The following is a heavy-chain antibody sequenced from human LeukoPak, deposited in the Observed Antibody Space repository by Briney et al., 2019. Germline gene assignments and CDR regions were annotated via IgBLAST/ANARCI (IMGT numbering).Heavy chain of an antibody. CDR1: GGSFSGYY. J-gene: IGHJ4*02. CDR2: INHSGST. V-gene: IGHV4-34*01. D-gene: IGHD6-13*01. CDR3: ARMAIAAAGSYFDY. Sequence: SETLSLTCAVYGGSFSGYYWSWIRQPPGNGLEWIGEINHSGSTNYNPSLKSRVTISVDTSKNQFSLKLSSVTAADTAVYYCARMAIAAAGSYFDYWGQGTLVTVSS.